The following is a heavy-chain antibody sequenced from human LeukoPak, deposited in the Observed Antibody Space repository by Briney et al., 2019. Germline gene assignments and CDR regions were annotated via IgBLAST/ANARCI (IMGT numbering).Heavy chain of an antibody. CDR3: ATSMVRGICFC. CDR2: IYYSGST. V-gene: IGHV4-30-4*01. D-gene: IGHD3-10*01. J-gene: IGHJ4*02. CDR1: GGSISSGDYY. Sequence: PSQTLSLTCTVSGGSISSGDYYWSWIRQPPGKGLEWIGYIYYSGSTYYNPSLKSRVTISVDTSKNQFSLKLTSVTAADTAVYYCATSMVRGICFCWGQGTLVTVSS.